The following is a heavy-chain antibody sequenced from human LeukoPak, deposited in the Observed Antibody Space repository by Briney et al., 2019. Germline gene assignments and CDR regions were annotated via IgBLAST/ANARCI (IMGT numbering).Heavy chain of an antibody. V-gene: IGHV3-48*03. CDR3: ARAHYYDSSGFDY. CDR2: ISSSGRTI. J-gene: IGHJ4*02. Sequence: PGGSLRLSCAASGFTFSRYEMNWVRQAPGKGLEWVSYISSSGRTIYYADSVKGRFTISRDNAKNSLYLQMNSLRAEDTAVYYCARAHYYDSSGFDYWGQGTLVTVSS. D-gene: IGHD3-22*01. CDR1: GFTFSRYE.